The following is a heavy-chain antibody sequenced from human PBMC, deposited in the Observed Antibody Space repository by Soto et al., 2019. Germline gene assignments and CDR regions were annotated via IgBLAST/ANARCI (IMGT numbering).Heavy chain of an antibody. CDR1: RFTFSSAW. CDR3: TRNPPPYYDVLAGFAFDV. CDR2: IKTNTEGGTT. Sequence: EVQLVESGGGLVKPGESLRVSCTASRFTFSSAWMSWVRQAPGEGLEWVGLIKTNTEGGTTDYAAPLKGRFTISREDSENTLYLQMNSLKTEDTGIYYCTRNPPPYYDVLAGFAFDVWGRGTRVTVSS. D-gene: IGHD3-9*01. V-gene: IGHV3-15*01. J-gene: IGHJ3*01.